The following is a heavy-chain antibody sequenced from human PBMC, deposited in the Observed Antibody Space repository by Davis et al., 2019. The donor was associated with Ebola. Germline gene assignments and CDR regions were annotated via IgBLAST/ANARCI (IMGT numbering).Heavy chain of an antibody. CDR3: ARFNWGHRNFNY. D-gene: IGHD7-27*01. Sequence: HAQTPSLTRGICRDRLPVKSGAWTWIRQSPSRGLEWLRKTYYNDKWYNDYAVSVNSRIIFSPDTSKNQFSLQLNSVTPEDTAVYYCARFNWGHRNFNYWGQGTLVTVSS. CDR1: RDRLPVKSGA. V-gene: IGHV6-1*01. J-gene: IGHJ4*02. CDR2: TYYNDKWYN.